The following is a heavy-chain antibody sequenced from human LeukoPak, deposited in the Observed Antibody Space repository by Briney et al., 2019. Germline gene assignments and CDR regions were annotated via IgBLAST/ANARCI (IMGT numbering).Heavy chain of an antibody. CDR3: ARGSQGVVAATSDFDY. V-gene: IGHV4-34*01. J-gene: IGHJ4*02. CDR2: INHSGST. CDR1: GGSISSYY. D-gene: IGHD2-15*01. Sequence: SETLSLTCTVSGGSISSYYWSWIRQPPGKGLEWIGEINHSGSTNYNPSLKSRVTISVDTSKNQFSLKLSSVTAADTAVYYCARGSQGVVAATSDFDYWGQGTLVTVSS.